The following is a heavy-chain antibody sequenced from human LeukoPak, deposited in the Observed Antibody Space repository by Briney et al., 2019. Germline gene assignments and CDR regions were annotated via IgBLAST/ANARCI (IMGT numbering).Heavy chain of an antibody. V-gene: IGHV3-74*01. CDR3: VKDLGRYRNNCFDY. D-gene: IGHD1-26*01. Sequence: GGSLRLSCAASGFTFSDHWMHWVRQAPGKGLVWVSRISGDGTQTTYADSVKGRFTISRDNAKNTLYLQMNSLRAEDTAVYYCVKDLGRYRNNCFDYWGQGTLVTVSS. J-gene: IGHJ4*02. CDR1: GFTFSDHW. CDR2: ISGDGTQT.